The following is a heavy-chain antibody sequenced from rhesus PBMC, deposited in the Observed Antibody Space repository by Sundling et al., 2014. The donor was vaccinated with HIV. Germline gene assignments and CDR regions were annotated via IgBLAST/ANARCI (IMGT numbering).Heavy chain of an antibody. CDR1: GFTFGNYA. CDR3: AGSPNYFTRNHSFDS. Sequence: QVHLVQSGAEVKKPGASMKVSCQASGFTFGNYAINWVRQAPGQGLDWMGVIIPLAGLTRYAEKFQGRIAITADTSTSTAYMDLSSLRSEDTAVYFCAGSPNYFTRNHSFDSWGPGVAVTVSS. CDR2: IIPLAGLT. J-gene: IGHJ6*01. D-gene: IGHD2-2*01. V-gene: IGHV1-198*02.